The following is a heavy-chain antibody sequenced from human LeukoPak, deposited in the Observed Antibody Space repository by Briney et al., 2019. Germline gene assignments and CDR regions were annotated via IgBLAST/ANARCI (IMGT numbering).Heavy chain of an antibody. Sequence: PGGSLRLSCAASGFTFSSYAMSWVRQAPGKGLEWVSAISGSGGSTYYADSVKGRFTISRDNSKNTLYLQMNSLRAEDTAVYYCGKYYSHWKWLRHYYYYYMDVWGKGTTVTVSS. D-gene: IGHD5-12*01. J-gene: IGHJ6*03. CDR1: GFTFSSYA. V-gene: IGHV3-23*01. CDR2: ISGSGGST. CDR3: GKYYSHWKWLRHYYYYYMDV.